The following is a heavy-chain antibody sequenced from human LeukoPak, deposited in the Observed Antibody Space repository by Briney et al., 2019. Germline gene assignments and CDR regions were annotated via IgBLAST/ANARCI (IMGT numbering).Heavy chain of an antibody. CDR2: IKQDGSEK. CDR3: ARLVPGSGSYNQNWFDP. CDR1: GFTFSSYW. J-gene: IGHJ5*02. Sequence: PGGSLRLSCAASGFTFSSYWMSWVRQAPGKGLEWVANIKQDGSEKYYADSGKGRFTISRDNAKNSLYLQMNSLRAEDTAVYYCARLVPGSGSYNQNWFDPWGQGTLVTVSS. V-gene: IGHV3-7*03. D-gene: IGHD3-10*01.